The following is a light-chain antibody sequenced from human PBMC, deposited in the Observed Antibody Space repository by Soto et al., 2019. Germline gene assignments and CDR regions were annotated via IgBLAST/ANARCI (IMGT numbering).Light chain of an antibody. Sequence: EIVLTQSPATLSLSPGERATLSCRASQSVSSYFAWYQQKPGQAPTLLIYDASNRATGLPARFSGSGSGTDFTLTISSLEPEDFAVYYCQQRGNWPLTFGQGTKVEIK. J-gene: IGKJ1*01. CDR1: QSVSSY. CDR2: DAS. CDR3: QQRGNWPLT. V-gene: IGKV3-11*01.